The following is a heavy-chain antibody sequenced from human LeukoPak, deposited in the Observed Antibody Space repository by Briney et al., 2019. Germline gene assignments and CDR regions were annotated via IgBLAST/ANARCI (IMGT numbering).Heavy chain of an antibody. D-gene: IGHD3-10*01. CDR1: GGSISSSSYY. CDR3: ARVQTPSGSGSYSFDY. CDR2: IYYSGST. J-gene: IGHJ4*02. Sequence: SETLSLTCTVSGGSISSSSYYWGWIRQPPGKGLECIGYIYYSGSTNYNPSLKSRVTISVDTSKNQFSLKLSSVTAADTAVYYCARVQTPSGSGSYSFDYWGQGTLVTVSS. V-gene: IGHV4-61*05.